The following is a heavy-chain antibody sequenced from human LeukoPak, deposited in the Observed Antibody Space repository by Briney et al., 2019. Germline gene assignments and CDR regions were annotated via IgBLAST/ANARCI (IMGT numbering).Heavy chain of an antibody. CDR3: ARDPYYYDSSGYQLFDY. V-gene: IGHV4-4*02. Sequence: SGTLSLTCAVSGGSISSNNWCSWVRAPPGKGLEWIGEIYHSGSTYYNPSLKSRVTISVDTSKNQFSLKLSSVTAADTAVYYCARDPYYYDSSGYQLFDYWGQGTLVTVSS. J-gene: IGHJ4*02. CDR2: IYHSGST. D-gene: IGHD3-22*01. CDR1: GGSISSNNW.